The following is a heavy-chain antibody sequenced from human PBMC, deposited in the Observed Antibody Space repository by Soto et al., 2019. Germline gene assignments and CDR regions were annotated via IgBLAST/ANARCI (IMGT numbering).Heavy chain of an antibody. CDR1: GDRFTDYY. V-gene: IGHV1-2*04. J-gene: IGHJ6*03. Sequence: QVQLVQSGAEVKEPGASVTVSCRASGDRFTDYYMHWVRQAPGQGLEWMGWTNPNSGATKYAQKFQGWVTMTRDTSIRTVYMQLSRLGFDDTAIYYCARESGGATATLDYYYFYMDVWGTGTTVTVSS. CDR2: TNPNSGAT. CDR3: ARESGGATATLDYYYFYMDV. D-gene: IGHD5-12*01.